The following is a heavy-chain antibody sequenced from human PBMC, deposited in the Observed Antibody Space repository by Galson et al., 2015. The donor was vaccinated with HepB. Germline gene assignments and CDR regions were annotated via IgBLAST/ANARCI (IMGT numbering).Heavy chain of an antibody. D-gene: IGHD6-6*01. J-gene: IGHJ4*02. CDR1: GFTFSLYA. CDR2: IGGIFDTT. Sequence: SLRLSCAASGFTFSLYAMSWVRQAPGKGLDWVSSIGGIFDTTYYADSVRGRFTISRDKSTNTLYLQMNSLRAEDTAVYYCAKDRWISGDSSSRLDYWGQGILVTVSS. V-gene: IGHV3-23*01. CDR3: AKDRWISGDSSSRLDY.